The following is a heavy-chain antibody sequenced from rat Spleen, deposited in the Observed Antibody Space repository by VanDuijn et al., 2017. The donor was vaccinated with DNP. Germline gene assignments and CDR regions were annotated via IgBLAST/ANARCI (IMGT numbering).Heavy chain of an antibody. CDR2: ITNSGGST. J-gene: IGHJ2*01. CDR1: GFTFNNYW. Sequence: EVQLVESGGDLLQPGRSLKLSCVASGFTFNNYWMTWIRQVPGKGLEWVASITNSGGSTYYPDSVKGRFTISRDNAKNTLSLQMNSLRSEDTANYYCARENYYSGDYRGQGVMVTVSS. V-gene: IGHV5-31*01. D-gene: IGHD1-1*01. CDR3: ARENYYSGDY.